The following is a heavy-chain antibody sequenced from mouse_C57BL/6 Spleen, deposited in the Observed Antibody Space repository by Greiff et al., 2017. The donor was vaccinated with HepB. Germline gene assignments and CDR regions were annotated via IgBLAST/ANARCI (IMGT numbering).Heavy chain of an antibody. CDR1: GYTFTDYN. CDR2: INPNNGGT. J-gene: IGHJ2*01. CDR3: ATGLWYLFDY. V-gene: IGHV1-22*01. Sequence: VQLQQSGPELVKPGASVKMSCKASGYTFTDYNMHWVKQSHGKSLEWIGYINPNNGGTSYNQKFKGKATLTVNKSSSTAYMELRSLTSEDSAVYYCATGLWYLFDYWGQGTTLTVSS. D-gene: IGHD2-1*01.